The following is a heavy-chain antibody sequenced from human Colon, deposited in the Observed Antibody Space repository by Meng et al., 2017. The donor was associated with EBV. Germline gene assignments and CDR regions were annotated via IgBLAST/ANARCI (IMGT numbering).Heavy chain of an antibody. CDR2: IQYSGGT. CDR3: ARYKLFDPSGSQHWYFDL. D-gene: IGHD3-22*01. V-gene: IGHV4-59*08. CDR1: GSPHSSHS. J-gene: IGHJ2*01. Sequence: QLQHQDSGPGLGASSETLPLNCSVSGSPHSSHSWGWNRQSPGKGLVWIASIQYSGGTANYNPSLKSRVPISVDTSKNQFSLTLSSVAAADTAVYYCARYKLFDPSGSQHWYFDLWGRGTLVTVSS.